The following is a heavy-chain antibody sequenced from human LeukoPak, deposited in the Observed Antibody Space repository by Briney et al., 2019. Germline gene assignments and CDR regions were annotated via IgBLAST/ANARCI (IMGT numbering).Heavy chain of an antibody. V-gene: IGHV4-31*03. CDR1: GGSISSGGYY. CDR3: ASADYDMAFDI. D-gene: IGHD3-9*01. CDR2: IYYSGNT. Sequence: SETLSLTCTVSGGSISSGGYYWSWIRQHPGKGLEWIGCIYYSGNTDYNPSLKSRFAMSVDTSKNQFALKLSSVTAADTAVYYCASADYDMAFDIWGKGTTVTVSS. J-gene: IGHJ6*04.